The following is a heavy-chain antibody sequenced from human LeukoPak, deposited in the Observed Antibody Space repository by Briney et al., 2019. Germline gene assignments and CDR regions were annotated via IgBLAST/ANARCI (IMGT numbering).Heavy chain of an antibody. CDR3: AKVDGDIVVVVADPCIDY. V-gene: IGHV3-23*01. D-gene: IGHD2-15*01. J-gene: IGHJ4*02. Sequence: GGSLRLSCTASGFTFDNYAMILVRQAPGKGLEWVSVISGSGDGTYSADSVRGRFTISRDNSKNTLYLEMSSLRVEDTAVYHCAKVDGDIVVVVADPCIDYWGQGTLVTVSS. CDR2: ISGSGDGT. CDR1: GFTFDNYA.